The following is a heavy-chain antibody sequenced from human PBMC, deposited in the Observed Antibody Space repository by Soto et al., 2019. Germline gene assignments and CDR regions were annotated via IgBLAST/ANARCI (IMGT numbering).Heavy chain of an antibody. V-gene: IGHV1-58*01. D-gene: IGHD1-26*01. J-gene: IGHJ6*02. CDR3: ALGVVATHHYGIDG. CDR2: IVVGSGNT. CDR1: GFTFTSSA. Sequence: VTVSFKASGFTFTSSAVQWVRQPLGQRLEWIGRIVVGSGNTNYAQKFQERVTITRDMSTSTAYMELSSLRSEDTAVYYCALGVVATHHYGIDGWRQGTTVPVPS.